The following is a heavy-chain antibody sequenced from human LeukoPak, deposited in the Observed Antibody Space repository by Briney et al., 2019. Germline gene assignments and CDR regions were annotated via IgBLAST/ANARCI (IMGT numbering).Heavy chain of an antibody. CDR2: IYSGGST. V-gene: IGHV3-66*01. Sequence: PGGSLRLSCAASGFTVSSNYMSWVRQAPGKGLEWVSVIYSGGSTYYADSVKGRFTISRDNAKNSLYLQMNSLRAEDTAVYYCARDHSFLCSGGSCYSVGGMDVWGQGTTVTVSS. J-gene: IGHJ6*02. CDR1: GFTVSSNY. CDR3: ARDHSFLCSGGSCYSVGGMDV. D-gene: IGHD2-15*01.